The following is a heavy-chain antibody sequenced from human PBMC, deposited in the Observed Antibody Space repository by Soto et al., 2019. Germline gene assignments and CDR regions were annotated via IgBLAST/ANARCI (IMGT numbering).Heavy chain of an antibody. CDR3: ARSWNYYYYYGMDV. CDR1: RFTFSSYS. CDR2: ISSSSSYI. V-gene: IGHV3-21*01. D-gene: IGHD3-3*01. J-gene: IGHJ6*02. Sequence: EVQLVESGGGLVKPGGSLRLSCAASRFTFSSYSMNWVRQAPGKGLEWVSSISSSSSYIYYADSVKGRFTISRDNAKNSLYLQMNSLRAEDMAVYYCARSWNYYYYYGMDVWGQGTTVTVSS.